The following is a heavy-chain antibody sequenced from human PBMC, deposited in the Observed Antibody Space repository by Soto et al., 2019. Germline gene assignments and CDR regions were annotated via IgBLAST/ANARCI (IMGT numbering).Heavy chain of an antibody. Sequence: QVQLVESGGGVVQPGRSLRLSCAAFGFTFDDYSMHWVRQAPGKGLEWVALISYEGSNKYYADSVKGRFTISRDNAKNTLFLEVNSLRTEDTAVYYCARPHIPSACNDGFDIWGQGTMVTVSS. CDR3: ARPHIPSACNDGFDI. V-gene: IGHV3-30-3*01. J-gene: IGHJ3*02. D-gene: IGHD2-21*01. CDR1: GFTFDDYS. CDR2: ISYEGSNK.